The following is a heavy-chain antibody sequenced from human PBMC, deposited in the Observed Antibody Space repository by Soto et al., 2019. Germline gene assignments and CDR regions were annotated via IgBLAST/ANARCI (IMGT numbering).Heavy chain of an antibody. D-gene: IGHD5-18*01. CDR1: GGTFSSYT. V-gene: IGHV1-69*02. J-gene: IGHJ4*02. CDR3: ANRGYSYGFVIY. Sequence: QVQLVHSGAEVKKPGSSVNVSCKASGGTFSSYTFSWVRQAPGQGLEWMGRIIPMLGIANYAQKFQGRVTITADKSTSTAYMELSSLRSEDTAVYYCANRGYSYGFVIYWGQGTLVTVSS. CDR2: IIPMLGIA.